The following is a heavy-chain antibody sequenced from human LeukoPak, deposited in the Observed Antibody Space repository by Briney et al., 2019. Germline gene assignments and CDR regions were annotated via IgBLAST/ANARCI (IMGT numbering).Heavy chain of an antibody. V-gene: IGHV1-69*05. CDR2: IIPIFGTA. J-gene: IGHJ6*03. Sequence: SVKVSCKASGGTFSSYAISWVRQAPGQGLGWMGGIIPIFGTANYAQKFQGRVTFTTDESTSTAYMELSSLRSEDTAVYYCARGRVPAAINYYYYYMDVWGRGTTVTVSS. CDR3: ARGRVPAAINYYYYYMDV. D-gene: IGHD2-2*02. CDR1: GGTFSSYA.